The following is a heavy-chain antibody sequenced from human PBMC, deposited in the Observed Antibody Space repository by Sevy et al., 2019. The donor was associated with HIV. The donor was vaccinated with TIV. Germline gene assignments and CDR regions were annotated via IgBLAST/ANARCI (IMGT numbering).Heavy chain of an antibody. Sequence: ASVKVSCKASGYTFTGYYMHWVRQAPGQGLEWMGWINPNSGGTNYAHKFQGWVTMTRDTSISTAYMELSRLRSDDTAVYYCARGGLAAKYYFDYWGQGTLVTVSS. CDR1: GYTFTGYY. CDR2: INPNSGGT. J-gene: IGHJ4*02. D-gene: IGHD6-13*01. CDR3: ARGGLAAKYYFDY. V-gene: IGHV1-2*04.